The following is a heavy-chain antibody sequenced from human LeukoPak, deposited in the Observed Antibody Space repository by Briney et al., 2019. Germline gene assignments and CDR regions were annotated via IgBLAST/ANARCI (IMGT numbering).Heavy chain of an antibody. CDR3: ARDLAGRKILGYCSGGSCYSPALNGMDV. V-gene: IGHV3-30*14. D-gene: IGHD2-15*01. CDR2: ISYDGSNK. Sequence: PGRSLRLSCAASGFTFSSYAMHWVRQAPGKGLEWVAVISYDGSNKYYADSVKGRFTISRDNSKNTLYLQMNSLRAEDTAVYYCARDLAGRKILGYCSGGSCYSPALNGMDVWGQGTTVTVSS. CDR1: GFTFSSYA. J-gene: IGHJ6*02.